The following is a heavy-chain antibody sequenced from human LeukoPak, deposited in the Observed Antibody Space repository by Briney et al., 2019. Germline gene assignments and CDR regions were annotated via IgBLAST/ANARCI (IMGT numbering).Heavy chain of an antibody. CDR1: GGTFSSYA. CDR2: IIPIFGTA. CDR3: ARDPRGGNSFDY. Sequence: GASVKVSCKASGGTFSSYAISWVRQAPGQGLEWMGGIIPIFGTANYAQKFQGRVTITADESTSTAYMELSSLRSEDTAVYYCARDPRGGNSFDYWGQGTLVTVSS. D-gene: IGHD4-23*01. J-gene: IGHJ4*02. V-gene: IGHV1-69*13.